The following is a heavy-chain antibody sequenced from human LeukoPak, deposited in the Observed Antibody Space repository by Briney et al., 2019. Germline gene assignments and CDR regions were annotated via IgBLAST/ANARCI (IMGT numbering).Heavy chain of an antibody. D-gene: IGHD3-10*01. CDR3: ARDYGSGSYYVV. CDR2: ISSSSYI. V-gene: IGHV3-21*01. CDR1: GFTFSSYS. Sequence: TGGSLRLSCAASGFTFSSYSMNWVRQAPGKGLEWVSSISSSSYIYYADSVKGRFTISRDNAKNSLYLQMNSLRAEDTAVYYCARDYGSGSYYVVWGQGTLVTVSS. J-gene: IGHJ4*02.